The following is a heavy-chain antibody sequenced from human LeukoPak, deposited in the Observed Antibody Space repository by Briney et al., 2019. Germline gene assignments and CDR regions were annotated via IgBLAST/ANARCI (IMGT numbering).Heavy chain of an antibody. CDR1: GGSITISDYY. Sequence: PSETLSLTCTVSGGSITISDYYWSWIRQPPGKGLEWIGCIYYSGSTNYNPSLKSQVTISVDTSKNQFSLKLSSVTAADTAVYYCARGYYGGNYWYFDLWGRGTLVTVSS. CDR3: ARGYYGGNYWYFDL. D-gene: IGHD4-23*01. CDR2: IYYSGST. V-gene: IGHV4-61*08. J-gene: IGHJ2*01.